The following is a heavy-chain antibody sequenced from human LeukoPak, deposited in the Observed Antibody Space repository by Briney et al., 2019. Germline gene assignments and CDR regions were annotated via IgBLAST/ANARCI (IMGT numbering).Heavy chain of an antibody. CDR3: AREALDSGSYLTDY. CDR1: GFTFSDYY. Sequence: GGSLRLSCAASGFTFSDYYMNWIRQAPGKGLEWVSYISDSGSTIYYADSVKGRFTISRDNAKNSLYLQMNSLRAEDTAVYYCAREALDSGSYLTDYWGQGTLVTVSS. CDR2: ISDSGSTI. J-gene: IGHJ4*02. D-gene: IGHD1-26*01. V-gene: IGHV3-11*04.